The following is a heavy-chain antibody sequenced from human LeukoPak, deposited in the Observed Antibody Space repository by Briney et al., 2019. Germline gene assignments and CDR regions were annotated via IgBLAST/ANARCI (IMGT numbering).Heavy chain of an antibody. V-gene: IGHV1-2*06. CDR3: ARGGSSSPTRPFDY. J-gene: IGHJ4*02. CDR2: INPNSGGT. Sequence: ASVKVSCKASGYTFTGYYMHWVRQAPGQGLEWMGRINPNSGGTNYAQKFQGRVTMTRDTSISTAYMELSRLISDDTAVYYCARGGSSSPTRPFDYWGQGTLVTVSS. CDR1: GYTFTGYY. D-gene: IGHD6-6*01.